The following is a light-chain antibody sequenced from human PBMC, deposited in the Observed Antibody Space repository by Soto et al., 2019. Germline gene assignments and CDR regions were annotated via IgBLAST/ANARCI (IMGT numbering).Light chain of an antibody. V-gene: IGLV2-14*01. Sequence: QSALTQPASVSGSPGQSITISCTGTSSDVGGYNYVSWYQQHPGKAPKLMIYEVNSRPSGVSNRFSGSKSGNTASLTISGLQAEDEADYYCSSYTRSSTLIFGIGTKVTVL. J-gene: IGLJ1*01. CDR3: SSYTRSSTLI. CDR2: EVN. CDR1: SSDVGGYNY.